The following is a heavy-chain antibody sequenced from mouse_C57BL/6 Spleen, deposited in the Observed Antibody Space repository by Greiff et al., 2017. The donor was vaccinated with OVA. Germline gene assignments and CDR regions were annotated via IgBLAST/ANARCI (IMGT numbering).Heavy chain of an antibody. D-gene: IGHD1-1*01. CDR1: GFNIKDYY. CDR2: IDPEDGDT. CDR3: TASTTVVSYYFDY. V-gene: IGHV14-1*01. Sequence: VQLQQSGAELVRPGASVKLSCTASGFNIKDYYMHWVKQRPEQGLEWIGRIDPEDGDTEYAPKFQGKATMTADTSSNTAYLQLSSLTSEDTAVYYCTASTTVVSYYFDYWGQGTTLTVSS. J-gene: IGHJ2*01.